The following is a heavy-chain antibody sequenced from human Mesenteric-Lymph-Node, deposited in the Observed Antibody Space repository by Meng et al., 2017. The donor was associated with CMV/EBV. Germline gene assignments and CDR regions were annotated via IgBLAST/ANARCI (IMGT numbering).Heavy chain of an antibody. CDR3: AKGRGPNSVTGTPGDYYHYYAMDV. V-gene: IGHV3-20*04. J-gene: IGHJ6*02. CDR1: GFTFDDYG. D-gene: IGHD1-1*01. Sequence: GGSLRLSCAASGFTFDDYGMSWVRQTPGKGLEWVSGINWNGGSSGYADSVKGRFTISRDNSQDTLHLQMNTLRADDTAIYYCAKGRGPNSVTGTPGDYYHYYAMDVWGQGTTVTVSS. CDR2: INWNGGSS.